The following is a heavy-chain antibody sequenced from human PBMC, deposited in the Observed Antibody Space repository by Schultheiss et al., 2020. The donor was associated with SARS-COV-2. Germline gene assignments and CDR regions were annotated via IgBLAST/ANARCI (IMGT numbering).Heavy chain of an antibody. CDR2: IYHSGST. J-gene: IGHJ4*02. CDR3: ATGYCSGGSCYPLDY. D-gene: IGHD2-15*01. CDR1: GGSFSGYY. Sequence: SETLSLTCAVYGGSFSGYYWSWVRQPPGKGLEWIGEIYHSGSTNYNPSLKSRVTISVDTSKNQFSLKLSSVTAADTAVYYCATGYCSGGSCYPLDYWGQGTLVTVSS. V-gene: IGHV4-34*01.